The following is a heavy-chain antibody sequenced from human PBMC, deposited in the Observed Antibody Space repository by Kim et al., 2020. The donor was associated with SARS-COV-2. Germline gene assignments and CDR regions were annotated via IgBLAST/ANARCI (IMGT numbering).Heavy chain of an antibody. CDR1: GFTFSSYG. CDR2: ISYDGSNK. V-gene: IGHV3-30*18. Sequence: GGSLRLSCAASGFTFSSYGMHWVRQAPGKGLEWVAVISYDGSNKYYADSVKGRFTISRDNSKNTLYLQMNSLRAEDTAVYYCAKDGSGSSLGYYYGMDVWGQGTTVTVSS. CDR3: AKDGSGSSLGYYYGMDV. J-gene: IGHJ6*02. D-gene: IGHD3-10*01.